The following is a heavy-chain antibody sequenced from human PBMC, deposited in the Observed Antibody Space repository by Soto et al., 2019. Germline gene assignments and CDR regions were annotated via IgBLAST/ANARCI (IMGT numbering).Heavy chain of an antibody. CDR1: GYTFTSYG. V-gene: IGHV1-18*01. CDR2: ITYNGDT. CDR3: ARESYYDSSGYSDY. J-gene: IGHJ4*02. Sequence: ASVKVSCKASGYTFTSYGISWVRQAPGQGLEWMGWITYNGDTNYPQKLQGRVTMTADTSTSTAYMELRSLRSDDTAVYYCARESYYDSSGYSDYWGQGTLVTVSS. D-gene: IGHD3-22*01.